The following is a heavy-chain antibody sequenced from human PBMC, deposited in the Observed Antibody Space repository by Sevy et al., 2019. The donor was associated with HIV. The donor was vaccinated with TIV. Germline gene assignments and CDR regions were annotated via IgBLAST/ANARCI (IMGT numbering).Heavy chain of an antibody. CDR1: GFTFSSYS. V-gene: IGHV3-48*01. CDR3: ARGLAALPGYYYGMDV. CDR2: ISYESDTI. D-gene: IGHD6-6*01. J-gene: IGHJ6*02. Sequence: GGSLRISCAASGFTFSSYSMNWVRQAPGKGLEWVSYISYESDTIYYADSVRGRFTIFRDNAKNSLSLQMNILRAEDTAVYYCARGLAALPGYYYGMDVWGQGTTVTVSS.